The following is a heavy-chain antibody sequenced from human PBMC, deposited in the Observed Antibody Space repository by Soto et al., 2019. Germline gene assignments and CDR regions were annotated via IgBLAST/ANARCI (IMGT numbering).Heavy chain of an antibody. CDR3: ARKGIVATIGAFDI. J-gene: IGHJ3*02. V-gene: IGHV3-33*01. D-gene: IGHD5-12*01. CDR1: GFTFSSYG. Sequence: GGSLRLSCAASGFTFSSYGMHWVRQAPGKGLEWVAVIWYDGSNKYYADSVKGRFTISRDNAKNTLYLQMNSLRAEDTAVYYCARKGIVATIGAFDIWGQGTMVTVSS. CDR2: IWYDGSNK.